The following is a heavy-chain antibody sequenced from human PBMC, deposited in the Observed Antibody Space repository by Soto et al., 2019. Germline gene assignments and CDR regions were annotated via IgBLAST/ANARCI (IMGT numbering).Heavy chain of an antibody. CDR2: IKSKTDGGTT. Sequence: EVQLVESGGGLVKPGGSLRLSCAASGFTFSNAWMSWVRQAPGKGLEWVGRIKSKTDGGTTDYAAPVKGRFTISRDDSKNTLYLQMNSLKTEDTAVYYCTTDREWGFLEWLLSRPSFDYWGQGTLVTVSS. D-gene: IGHD3-3*01. V-gene: IGHV3-15*01. CDR3: TTDREWGFLEWLLSRPSFDY. CDR1: GFTFSNAW. J-gene: IGHJ4*02.